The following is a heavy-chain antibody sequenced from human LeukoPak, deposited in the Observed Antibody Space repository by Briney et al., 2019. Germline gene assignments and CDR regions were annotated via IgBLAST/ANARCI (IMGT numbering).Heavy chain of an antibody. Sequence: ASVKVSCKASGGTFSSYAISWVRQAPGQGLEWMGGIIPIFGTANYAQKFQGRVTITADESTSTAYMELSSLRSEDTAVYYCARLYSSGESLRGHYWGQATLVTDSS. V-gene: IGHV1-69*13. CDR2: IIPIFGTA. J-gene: IGHJ4*02. CDR1: GGTFSSYA. D-gene: IGHD6-19*01. CDR3: ARLYSSGESLRGHY.